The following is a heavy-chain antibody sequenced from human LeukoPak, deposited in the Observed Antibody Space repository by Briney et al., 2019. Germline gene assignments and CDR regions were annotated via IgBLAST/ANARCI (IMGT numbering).Heavy chain of an antibody. D-gene: IGHD2-2*01. CDR3: ARQIVPAAAGLSWFDP. V-gene: IGHV4-39*01. Sequence: SETLSLTCTVCGGSIKNSSYYWGWIRQPQGKGLEWIGSIYYSGSTYYNPSLKSRVTISVDTSKNQFSLKLSFVTAADTAVYYCARQIVPAAAGLSWFDPWGQGTLVTVSS. CDR2: IYYSGST. J-gene: IGHJ5*02. CDR1: GGSIKNSSYY.